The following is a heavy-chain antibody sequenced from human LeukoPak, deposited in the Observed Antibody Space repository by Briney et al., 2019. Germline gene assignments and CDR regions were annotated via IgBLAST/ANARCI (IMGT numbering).Heavy chain of an antibody. CDR2: IIPIFGTA. CDR3: ARDGVVVPAAIPTWFDP. V-gene: IGHV1-69*05. J-gene: IGHJ5*02. D-gene: IGHD2-2*02. CDR1: GGTFSSYA. Sequence: ASVKVSCKASGGTFSSYAISWVRQAPGQGLEWMGGIIPIFGTANYAQKFQGRVTITTDESTSTAYMELSSLRSEDTAVYYCARDGVVVPAAIPTWFDPWGQGTLVTVSS.